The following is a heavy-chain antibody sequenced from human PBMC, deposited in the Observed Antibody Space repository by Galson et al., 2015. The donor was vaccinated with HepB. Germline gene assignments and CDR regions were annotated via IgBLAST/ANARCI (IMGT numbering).Heavy chain of an antibody. Sequence: SVKVSCKASGGTFSSYAISWVRQAPGQGLEWMGGIIPIFGTANYAQKFQGRVTITADESTSTAYMELSSLRSEDTAVYCCARGNNWNDGAFDIWGQGTMVTVSS. CDR1: GGTFSSYA. CDR3: ARGNNWNDGAFDI. J-gene: IGHJ3*02. CDR2: IIPIFGTA. D-gene: IGHD1-1*01. V-gene: IGHV1-69*13.